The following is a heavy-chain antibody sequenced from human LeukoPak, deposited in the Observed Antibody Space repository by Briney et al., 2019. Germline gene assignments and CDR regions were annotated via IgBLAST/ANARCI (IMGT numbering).Heavy chain of an antibody. V-gene: IGHV4-59*01. J-gene: IGHJ5*02. D-gene: IGHD5-18*01. CDR1: GGSISSYY. CDR3: ARALRTAILFDP. CDR2: IYYSGST. Sequence: PSETLSLTCTVSGGSISSYYWSWIRQPPGKGLEWIGYIYYSGSTNYNPSLKSRVTISVDTSKNQFSLKLSSVTAADTAVYYCARALRTAILFDPWGQGTLVTVSS.